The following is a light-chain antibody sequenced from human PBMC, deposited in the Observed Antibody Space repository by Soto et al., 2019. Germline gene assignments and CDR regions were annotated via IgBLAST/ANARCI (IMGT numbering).Light chain of an antibody. J-gene: IGLJ1*01. CDR1: SSDIGSYNH. Sequence: QSALTQPASVSGSPGQSITISCSGTSSDIGSYNHVSWYQHHSGKAPKLIIYEVNNRPSGVSNRFSGSKSVNTASLTISGLQAEDEADYYCSSHSSSSAYYVFGTGTKLTVL. CDR2: EVN. CDR3: SSHSSSSAYYV. V-gene: IGLV2-14*01.